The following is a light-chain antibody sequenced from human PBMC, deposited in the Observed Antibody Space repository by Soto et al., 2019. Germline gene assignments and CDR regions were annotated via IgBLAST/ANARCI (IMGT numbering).Light chain of an antibody. CDR2: DVT. Sequence: QSVLTQPASVSGSPGQSITISCTGTSSDVGGYNYVSWYQQHPVKAPKLMIYDVTNRPSGVSDRFSGSKSRNTASLTISALQAEDEADYYCSSYTSSSTPYVFGTGTKVTVL. J-gene: IGLJ1*01. V-gene: IGLV2-14*01. CDR1: SSDVGGYNY. CDR3: SSYTSSSTPYV.